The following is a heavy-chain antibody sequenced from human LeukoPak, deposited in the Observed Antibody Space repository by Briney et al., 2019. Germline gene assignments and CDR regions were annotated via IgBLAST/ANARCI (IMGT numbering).Heavy chain of an antibody. J-gene: IGHJ3*02. D-gene: IGHD3-9*01. CDR1: GFTFSSYA. V-gene: IGHV3-23*01. Sequence: PGGSLRLSCAASGFTFSSYAMSWVRQAPGKGLEWVSAISGSGGSTYYADSVKGRFTISRDNSKNTLYLQMNSLRAEDTAVYYCAKDYTEDVLRYFDWFGGGKTNNKTDAFDIWGQGTMVTVSS. CDR2: ISGSGGST. CDR3: AKDYTEDVLRYFDWFGGGKTNNKTDAFDI.